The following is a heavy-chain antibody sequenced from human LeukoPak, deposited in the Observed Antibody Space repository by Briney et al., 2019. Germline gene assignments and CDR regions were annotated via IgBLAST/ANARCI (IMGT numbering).Heavy chain of an antibody. V-gene: IGHV5-51*01. Sequence: GESLKISCKASGYSFTNYWIARVRQMPGKGPEWMATINPGDSDTRYSPSFQGQVTISADKSINTAYLQWSSLQASDTAIYYCARPDSTGYYTDWGQGTLVTVSS. CDR3: ARPDSTGYYTD. D-gene: IGHD3-22*01. J-gene: IGHJ4*02. CDR2: INPGDSDT. CDR1: GYSFTNYW.